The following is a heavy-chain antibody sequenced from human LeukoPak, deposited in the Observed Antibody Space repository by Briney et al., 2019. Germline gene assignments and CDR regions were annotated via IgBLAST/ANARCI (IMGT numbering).Heavy chain of an antibody. Sequence: GESLKISCKGSGYNYPTYWITWVRQMPGKGLEWMGRIDPSDSYTKYGPSFQGHVTISTDKSLSTSYLQWSSLKASDTAMYYCARGVWGKNYVFDFWGQGTMVTVSS. CDR2: IDPSDSYT. D-gene: IGHD3-16*01. V-gene: IGHV5-10-1*01. CDR3: ARGVWGKNYVFDF. J-gene: IGHJ3*01. CDR1: GYNYPTYW.